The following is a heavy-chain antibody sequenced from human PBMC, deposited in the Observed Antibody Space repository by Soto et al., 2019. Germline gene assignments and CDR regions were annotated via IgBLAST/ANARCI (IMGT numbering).Heavy chain of an antibody. J-gene: IGHJ6*03. CDR3: ARDKDETYYYYYMDV. Sequence: VQLVESGGGVVQPGRSLRLSCAASGFTFSSYGMHWVRQAPGKGLEWVAVIWYDGSNKYYADSVKGRFTISRDNSKNTLYLQMNSLRAEDTAVYYCARDKDETYYYYYMDVWGKGTTVTVSS. CDR1: GFTFSSYG. V-gene: IGHV3-33*01. CDR2: IWYDGSNK.